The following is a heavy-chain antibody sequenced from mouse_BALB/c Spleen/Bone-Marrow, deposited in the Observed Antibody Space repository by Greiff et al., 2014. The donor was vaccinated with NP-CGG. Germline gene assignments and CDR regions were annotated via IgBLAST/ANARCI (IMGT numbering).Heavy chain of an antibody. CDR3: ARPYDFGAWFAY. CDR1: GFTFSSYG. D-gene: IGHD2-4*01. V-gene: IGHV5-6*01. J-gene: IGHJ3*01. CDR2: ISSGGSYT. Sequence: EVQVVESGGDLVKPGGSLKLSCAASGFTFSSYGMSWVRQTPDKRLEWVATISSGGSYTYYPDSVKGRSTISRDNAKNTLYLQMSSLKSEDTAMYYCARPYDFGAWFAYWGQGTLVTVSA.